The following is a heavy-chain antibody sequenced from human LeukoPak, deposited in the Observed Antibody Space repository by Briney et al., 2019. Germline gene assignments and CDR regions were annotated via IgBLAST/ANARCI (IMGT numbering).Heavy chain of an antibody. CDR2: ISGSGGST. V-gene: IGHV3-23*01. CDR1: GFTFSSYA. Sequence: GGSLRLSCAASGFTFSSYAMSWVRQAPGKGLEWVSAISGSGGSTYYADSVKGRFTTSRDNSKNTLYLQMNSLRAEDTAVYYCAKGGGSGSHFDYWGQGTLVTVSS. D-gene: IGHD3-3*01. J-gene: IGHJ4*02. CDR3: AKGGGSGSHFDY.